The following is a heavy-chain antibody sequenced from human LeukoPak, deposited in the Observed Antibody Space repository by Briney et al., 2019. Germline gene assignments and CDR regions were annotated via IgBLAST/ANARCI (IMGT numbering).Heavy chain of an antibody. J-gene: IGHJ4*02. D-gene: IGHD6-6*01. CDR1: GFTFSSYT. CDR2: IGTSSTTI. CDR3: AKELRYSSSSGYFDY. V-gene: IGHV3-48*01. Sequence: GGSLRLSCAASGFTFSSYTMNWVRQPPGKGLEWVSNIGTSSTTIYYADSVKGRFTISRDNSKNTLYLQMNSLRAEDTAVYYCAKELRYSSSSGYFDYWGQGTLVTVSS.